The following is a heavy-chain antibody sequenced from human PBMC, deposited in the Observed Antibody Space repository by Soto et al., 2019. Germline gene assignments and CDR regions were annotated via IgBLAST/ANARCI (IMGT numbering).Heavy chain of an antibody. D-gene: IGHD1-26*01. CDR2: IIPIFGTA. V-gene: IGHV1-69*01. J-gene: IGHJ4*02. CDR1: EGTFTTYA. Sequence: QVQLVQSGAEVKKPGPSGKVSCKAPEGTFTTYAITWVRQAPGQGLEWRGGIIPIFGTANYAQKFQGRVTITADESTSTAYMELSSLGSEDTAVYYCAADVGASARTFDYWGQGTLVTVSS. CDR3: AADVGASARTFDY.